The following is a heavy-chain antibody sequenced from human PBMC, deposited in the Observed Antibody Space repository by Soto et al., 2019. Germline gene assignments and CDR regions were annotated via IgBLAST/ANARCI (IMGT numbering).Heavy chain of an antibody. V-gene: IGHV1-3*01. CDR2: INASNGNT. CDR1: GGTFSSYA. Sequence: ASVKVSCKASGGTFSSYAISWVRQAPGQGLEWMGGINASNGNTKYSQKFQGRVTITRDTSASTAYMELSSLRSEDTAVYYCARIKYWYVDLWGRGTLVTVSS. CDR3: ARIKYWYVDL. J-gene: IGHJ2*01.